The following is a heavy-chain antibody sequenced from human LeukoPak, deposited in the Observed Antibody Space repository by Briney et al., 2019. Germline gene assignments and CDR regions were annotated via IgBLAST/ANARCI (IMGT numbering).Heavy chain of an antibody. D-gene: IGHD2-2*01. CDR2: FDPEDGET. CDR1: GYTLTELS. V-gene: IGHV1-24*01. CDR3: ATRPDLRGAFDI. Sequence: ASVKVSCKVSGYTLTELSMHWVRQAPGKGLEWMGGFDPEDGETIYAQKFQGRVTMTEDTSTDTAYMELSSLRSEDTAVYYCATRPDLRGAFDIWGQGTMVTVSS. J-gene: IGHJ3*02.